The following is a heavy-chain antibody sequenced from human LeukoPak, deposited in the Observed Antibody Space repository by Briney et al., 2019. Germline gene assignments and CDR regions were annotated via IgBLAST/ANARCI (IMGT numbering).Heavy chain of an antibody. CDR3: ARDSQWLASTHDY. CDR1: GFTFSSYG. J-gene: IGHJ4*02. Sequence: PGGTLRLSCAASGFTFSSYGMSWVRQAPGKGLEWVSSISSRSSNIYYADSVKGRFTISRDNAKNSLYLQMNSLRAEDTAVYYCARDSQWLASTHDYWGQGTLVTVSS. CDR2: ISSRSSNI. V-gene: IGHV3-21*01. D-gene: IGHD6-19*01.